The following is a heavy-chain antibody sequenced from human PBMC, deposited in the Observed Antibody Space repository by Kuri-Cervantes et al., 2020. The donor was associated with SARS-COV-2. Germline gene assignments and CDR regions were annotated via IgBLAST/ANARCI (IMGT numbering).Heavy chain of an antibody. CDR1: GFTSDDYG. D-gene: IGHD3-3*01. J-gene: IGHJ4*02. V-gene: IGHV3-49*04. CDR2: IRSKAYGGKT. CDR3: TRATECDFWSGYYYFDY. Sequence: GGSLRLSCAASGFTSDDYGMSWVRQAPRKGLEWVGFIRSKAYGGKTEYAASVKGRFTISRDDSKSIAYLQMNSLKTEDTAVYYCTRATECDFWSGYYYFDYWGQGTLVTVSS.